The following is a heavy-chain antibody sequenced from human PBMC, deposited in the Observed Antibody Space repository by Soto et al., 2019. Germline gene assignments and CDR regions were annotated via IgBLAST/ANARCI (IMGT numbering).Heavy chain of an antibody. V-gene: IGHV1-69*02. CDR1: GGTFSSYT. Sequence: QVQLVQSGAEVKKPGSSVKVSCKASGGTFSSYTISWVRQAPGQGLEWMGRIIPILGIANYAQKFQGRVTITADKSTSTAYMELGSLRSEDTAVYYCSLSWGGYRRPDTDFDYWGQGTLVTVSS. D-gene: IGHD5-12*01. J-gene: IGHJ4*02. CDR3: SLSWGGYRRPDTDFDY. CDR2: IIPILGIA.